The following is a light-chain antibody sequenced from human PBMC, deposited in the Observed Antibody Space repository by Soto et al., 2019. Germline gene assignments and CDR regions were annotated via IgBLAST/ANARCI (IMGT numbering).Light chain of an antibody. CDR3: SSYTSSSFYV. J-gene: IGLJ1*01. V-gene: IGLV2-14*01. CDR2: DVS. CDR1: SNDVGGYNY. Sequence: LTQPASGSGSPGQSITISCTGTSNDVGGYNYVSWYQQHPGKAPKLILYDVSSRPSGVSNRFSGSKSGNTASLTISGLQAEDEADYYCSSYTSSSFYVFGTGTKVTVL.